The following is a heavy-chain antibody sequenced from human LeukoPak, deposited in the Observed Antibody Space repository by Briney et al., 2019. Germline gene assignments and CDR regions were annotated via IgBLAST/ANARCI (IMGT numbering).Heavy chain of an antibody. D-gene: IGHD6-13*01. CDR3: ARHGIAAAGYFDY. V-gene: IGHV4-39*01. CDR2: IYYSGST. CDR1: GGSISSSSYY. Sequence: PSETLSLTFTVSGGSISSSSYYWGWIRQPPGKGLEWIGSIYYSGSTYYNPSLKSRVTISVDTSKNQFSLKLSSVTAADTAVYYCARHGIAAAGYFDYWGQGTLVTVSS. J-gene: IGHJ4*02.